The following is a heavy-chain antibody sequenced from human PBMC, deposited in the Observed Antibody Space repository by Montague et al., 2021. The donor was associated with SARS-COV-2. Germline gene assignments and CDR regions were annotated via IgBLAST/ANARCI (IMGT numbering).Heavy chain of an antibody. CDR1: GGSISNSSYY. CDR2: IYYTGST. J-gene: IGHJ3*01. V-gene: IGHV4-39*01. CDR3: ARPGRGYSYGLDAFEV. D-gene: IGHD5-18*01. Sequence: SETLSLTCTVSGGSISNSSYYWGWIRQPPGKGLEWIGSIYYTGSTCYXPSLKSRVTISMNTSNNQFFLKLTSVTAADTAVYYCARPGRGYSYGLDAFEVWGQGTMVTVSS.